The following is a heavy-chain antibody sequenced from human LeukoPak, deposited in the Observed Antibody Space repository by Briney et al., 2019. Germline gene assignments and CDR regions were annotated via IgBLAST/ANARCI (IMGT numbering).Heavy chain of an antibody. V-gene: IGHV1-2*02. CDR1: GYTFTSYG. J-gene: IGHJ4*02. Sequence: GASVKVSCKASGYTFTSYGISWVRQAPGQGLEWMGWINPNSGGTNYAQKFQGRVTMTRDTSISTAYMELSRLRSDDTAVYYCARVTVRGEYFDYWGQGTLVTVSS. CDR3: ARVTVRGEYFDY. CDR2: INPNSGGT. D-gene: IGHD3-10*01.